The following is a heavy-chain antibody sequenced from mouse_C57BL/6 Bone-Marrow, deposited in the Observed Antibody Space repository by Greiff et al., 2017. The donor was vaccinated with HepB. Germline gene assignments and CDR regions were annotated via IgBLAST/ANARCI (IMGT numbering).Heavy chain of an antibody. Sequence: EVMLVESGGGLVKPGGSLKLSCAASGFTFSTYAMSWVRQTPEKRLEWVATISDGGSYTYYPDNVKGRFTISRDNAKNNLYLQMSHLKSEDTAMYYGARDPYCHGAWFAYWGQGTLVTVSA. CDR1: GFTFSTYA. CDR2: ISDGGSYT. CDR3: ARDPYCHGAWFAY. V-gene: IGHV5-4*01. J-gene: IGHJ3*01.